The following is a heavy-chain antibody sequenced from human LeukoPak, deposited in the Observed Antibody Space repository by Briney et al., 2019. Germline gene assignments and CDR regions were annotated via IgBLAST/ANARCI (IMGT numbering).Heavy chain of an antibody. Sequence: PGGSLRLSCAAPGFTFSRCEMNWVRQAPGKGLEWVSYISRSGDTIYFADSVKGRFTISRDNAKNSLYLQMSSLRAEDTAVYYCARTQHLVWDVFNVWGQGTVVTVSS. D-gene: IGHD6-6*01. CDR1: GFTFSRCE. CDR3: ARTQHLVWDVFNV. J-gene: IGHJ3*01. V-gene: IGHV3-48*03. CDR2: ISRSGDTI.